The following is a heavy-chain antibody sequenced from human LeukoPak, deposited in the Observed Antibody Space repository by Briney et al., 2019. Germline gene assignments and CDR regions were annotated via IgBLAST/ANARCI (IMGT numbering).Heavy chain of an antibody. CDR2: ISSSGSTI. CDR1: GFTFSSYE. V-gene: IGHV3-48*03. D-gene: IGHD6-19*01. Sequence: GGPLRLSCAASGFTFSSYEMNWVRQAPGKGLEWVSYISSSGSTIYYADSVKGRFTISRDNAKNSLYLQMNSLRAEDTAVYYCARGNSVAGTDISYWGQGTLVTVSS. CDR3: ARGNSVAGTDISY. J-gene: IGHJ4*02.